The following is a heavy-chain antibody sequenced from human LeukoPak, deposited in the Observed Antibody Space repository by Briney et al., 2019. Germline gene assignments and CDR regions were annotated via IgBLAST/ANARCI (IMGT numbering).Heavy chain of an antibody. CDR1: GGSFSGYY. J-gene: IGHJ4*02. CDR3: ARDIAVAGTSGANGY. D-gene: IGHD6-19*01. Sequence: SETLSLTCAVYGGSFSGYYWSWIRQPPGKGLERIGEISHSGSTNYNPSLKSRVTISVDTSKNQFSLKLSSVTAADTAVYYCARDIAVAGTSGANGYWGQGTLVTVSS. V-gene: IGHV4-34*01. CDR2: ISHSGST.